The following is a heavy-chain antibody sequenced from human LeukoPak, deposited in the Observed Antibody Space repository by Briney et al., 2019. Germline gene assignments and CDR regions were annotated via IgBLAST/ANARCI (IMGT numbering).Heavy chain of an antibody. Sequence: ASVKVSCKASGYIFTSYGISWVRQAPGQGLEWMGWISGYNGNTNYTQKPQGRVTMTIDTSTSTAYMELRSLRSDDTAVYYCARDPSSRWYLEYYGLDVWGQGTTVTVSS. CDR2: ISGYNGNT. J-gene: IGHJ6*02. CDR1: GYIFTSYG. CDR3: ARDPSSRWYLEYYGLDV. V-gene: IGHV1-18*01. D-gene: IGHD6-13*01.